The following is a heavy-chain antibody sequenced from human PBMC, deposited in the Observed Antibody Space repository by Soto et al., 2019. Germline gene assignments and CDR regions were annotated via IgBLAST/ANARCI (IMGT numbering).Heavy chain of an antibody. Sequence: SETLSLTCAVHGGSFSGYYWSWIRQPPGKGLEWIGEINHSGSTNYNPSLKSRVTISVDTSKNQFSLKLSSVTAADTAVYYCASSCHYYDSSGFGYWGQGTLVTVSS. V-gene: IGHV4-34*01. D-gene: IGHD3-22*01. CDR3: ASSCHYYDSSGFGY. CDR2: INHSGST. CDR1: GGSFSGYY. J-gene: IGHJ4*02.